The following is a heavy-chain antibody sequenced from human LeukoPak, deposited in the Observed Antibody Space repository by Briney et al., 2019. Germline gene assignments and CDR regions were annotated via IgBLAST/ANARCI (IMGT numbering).Heavy chain of an antibody. J-gene: IGHJ4*02. CDR1: GFPFSSYS. D-gene: IGHD3-3*01. CDR3: ARDDFWSGKSDY. Sequence: GGSLRLSCAASGFPFSSYSMNWVRHAPGKGLEWVSYISSSSSTMYYADSVKGRFTISRHNSKNSLYLQMNSVRAKDTAVYYCARDDFWSGKSDYWGQGTLVTVSS. CDR2: ISSSSSTM. V-gene: IGHV3-48*01.